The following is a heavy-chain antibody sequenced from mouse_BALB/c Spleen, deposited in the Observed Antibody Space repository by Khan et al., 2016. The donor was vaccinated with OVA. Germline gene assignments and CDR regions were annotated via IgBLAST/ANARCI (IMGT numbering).Heavy chain of an antibody. J-gene: IGHJ3*01. CDR2: VSTGGTYT. Sequence: EVHLVESGGDLVKPGGSLKLSCAASGFTFSTYGMSWVRQTPDKRLEWVATVSTGGTYTYYEDSVKGRFTISRDNAKNTLYLQMSGLKSEDTAMFYCTRLAYYYDSEGFAYWGQGTLVTVSA. CDR1: GFTFSTYG. CDR3: TRLAYYYDSEGFAY. V-gene: IGHV5-6*01. D-gene: IGHD1-1*01.